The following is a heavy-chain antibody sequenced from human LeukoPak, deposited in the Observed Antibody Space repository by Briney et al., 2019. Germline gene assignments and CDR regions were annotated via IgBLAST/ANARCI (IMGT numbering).Heavy chain of an antibody. V-gene: IGHV3-23*01. CDR3: AKGYCSSTSCYPNY. Sequence: GGSLRLSCAASGFTFSSYAMSWVRQAPGKGLEWVSAISGSGGSTYYADSVKGRFTISRDNSKNTLYLQMSSLRAEDTAVYYCAKGYCSSTSCYPNYWGQGTLVTVSS. CDR2: ISGSGGST. CDR1: GFTFSSYA. D-gene: IGHD2-2*01. J-gene: IGHJ4*02.